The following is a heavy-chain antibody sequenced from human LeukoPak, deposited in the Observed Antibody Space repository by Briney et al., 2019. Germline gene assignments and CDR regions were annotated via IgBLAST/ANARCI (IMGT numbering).Heavy chain of an antibody. V-gene: IGHV1-46*01. D-gene: IGHD6-13*01. CDR3: ARATAAGRRVDY. CDR2: INPSGGST. J-gene: IGHJ4*02. CDR1: GYTFTSCY. Sequence: ASVKVSCKASGYTFTSCYMHWVRQAPGQGLEWMAIINPSGGSTTYAQKFQGRVTMTRDTSTSTVYMELSSLRSEDTAVYYCARATAAGRRVDYWGQGTLVTVSS.